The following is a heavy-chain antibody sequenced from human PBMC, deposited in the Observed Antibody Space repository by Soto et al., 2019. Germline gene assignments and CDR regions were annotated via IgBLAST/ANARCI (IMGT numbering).Heavy chain of an antibody. Sequence: KKTGASVKVSCKASGYTFTGYAIHWVRQAPGQRLEWMGWINVGKGSTGYSQKFQDRITITRDTSASTAYMELTSLRSEDTAMYYCAREASITGDSWYAYWGQGTLVTVSS. V-gene: IGHV1-3*01. CDR2: INVGKGST. J-gene: IGHJ4*02. CDR1: GYTFTGYA. D-gene: IGHD2-15*01. CDR3: AREASITGDSWYAY.